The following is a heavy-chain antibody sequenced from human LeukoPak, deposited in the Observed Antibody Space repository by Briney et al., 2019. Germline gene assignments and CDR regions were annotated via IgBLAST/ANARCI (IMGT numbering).Heavy chain of an antibody. Sequence: ASVKVSCKAPGYTFTSYDINWVRQATGQGLEWMGWMNPNSGNTGYAQKFQGRVTMTRNTSISTAYMELSSLRSEDTAVYYCARYCSSTSCYPFPWGQGTLVTVSS. V-gene: IGHV1-8*01. CDR1: GYTFTSYD. CDR3: ARYCSSTSCYPFP. J-gene: IGHJ5*02. D-gene: IGHD2-2*01. CDR2: MNPNSGNT.